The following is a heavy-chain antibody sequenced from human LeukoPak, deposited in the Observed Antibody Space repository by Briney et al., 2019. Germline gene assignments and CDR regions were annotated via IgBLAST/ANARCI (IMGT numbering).Heavy chain of an antibody. J-gene: IGHJ4*02. D-gene: IGHD5-18*01. CDR2: INHSGST. Sequence: PSETLSLTCAVYGGSFSGYYWSWIRQPPGKGLEWIGEINHSGSTNYNPSLKSRVTISVDTSKNQFSLKLSSVTAADTAVYYCARWRGYSYGSLDYWGQGTLVTVSS. CDR3: ARWRGYSYGSLDY. CDR1: GGSFSGYY. V-gene: IGHV4-34*01.